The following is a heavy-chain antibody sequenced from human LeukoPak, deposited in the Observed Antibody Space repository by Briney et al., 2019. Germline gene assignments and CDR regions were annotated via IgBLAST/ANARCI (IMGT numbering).Heavy chain of an antibody. CDR2: IYYSGST. CDR1: GGSISSSSYY. V-gene: IGHV4-39*01. J-gene: IGHJ6*02. CDR3: ARLKQWLSPSGMDV. Sequence: SETLSLTCTVSGGSISSSSYYWGRIRQPPGKGLEWIGSIYYSGSTYYNPSLKSRVTISVDTSKNQFSLKLSSVTAADTAVYYCARLKQWLSPSGMDVWGQGTTVTVSS. D-gene: IGHD6-19*01.